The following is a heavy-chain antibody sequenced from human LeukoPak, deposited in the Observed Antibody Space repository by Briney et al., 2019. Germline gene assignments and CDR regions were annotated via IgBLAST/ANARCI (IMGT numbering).Heavy chain of an antibody. CDR2: IDHSGST. J-gene: IGHJ4*02. CDR1: GGSFSGHY. V-gene: IGHV4-34*01. CDR3: ARTNITYYYESRKVGVFGY. Sequence: PSETLSLTCAVYGGSFSGHYWSWIRQPPGKGLEWIGEIDHSGSTNYNPSLKSRVTISVDTSKNQFSLKLSSVTAADTAVYYCARTNITYYYESRKVGVFGYWGQGTLVTVPS. D-gene: IGHD3-22*01.